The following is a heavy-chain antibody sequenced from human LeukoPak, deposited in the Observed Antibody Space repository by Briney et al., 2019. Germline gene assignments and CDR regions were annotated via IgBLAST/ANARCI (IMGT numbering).Heavy chain of an antibody. J-gene: IGHJ4*02. CDR2: IYTSGNT. CDR3: ARDVVAGRDY. D-gene: IGHD6-19*01. Sequence: PSETLSLTCTVSGGSISGYYWSWLRPPAGKGLEWIGRIYTSGNTNYNPSLKSRVTMSVDTSKNQFSLELSSVTAADTAVYFCARDVVAGRDYWGQGTLVTVSS. CDR1: GGSISGYY. V-gene: IGHV4-4*07.